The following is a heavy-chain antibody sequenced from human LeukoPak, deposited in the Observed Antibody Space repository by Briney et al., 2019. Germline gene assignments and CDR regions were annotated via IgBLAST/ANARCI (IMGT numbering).Heavy chain of an antibody. Sequence: ASVKVSCKASGGTFSSYAISWVRQAPGQGLEWMGGIIPIFGTANYAQKFQGRVTITTDESTSTAYMELSSLRSEDTAVYYCARDAVSTTTAGGIDYWGQGTLVTVSS. CDR2: IIPIFGTA. J-gene: IGHJ4*02. V-gene: IGHV1-69*05. CDR3: ARDAVSTTTAGGIDY. CDR1: GGTFSSYA. D-gene: IGHD5/OR15-5a*01.